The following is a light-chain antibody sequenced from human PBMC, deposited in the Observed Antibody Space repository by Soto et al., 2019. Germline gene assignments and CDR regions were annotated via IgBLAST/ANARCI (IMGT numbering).Light chain of an antibody. CDR1: QSVSTF. Sequence: EIVLTQSPATLSLSPGERATLSCRASQSVSTFLAWYQHKPGQPPRLLIYDASNRATGIPARFSGSGSGTEFTLTISRLQSEDFAVYYCQQYNNWPPWTFGQGTKV. CDR2: DAS. CDR3: QQYNNWPPWT. J-gene: IGKJ1*01. V-gene: IGKV3-11*01.